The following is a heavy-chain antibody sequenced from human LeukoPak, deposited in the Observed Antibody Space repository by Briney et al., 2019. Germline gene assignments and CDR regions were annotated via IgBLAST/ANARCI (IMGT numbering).Heavy chain of an antibody. D-gene: IGHD6-13*01. V-gene: IGHV1-2*04. Sequence: GASVKVSCKASGYTFTSYYMHWVRQAPGQGLEWMGWINPNSGGTNYAQKFQGWVTMTRDTSISTAYMELSRLRSDDTAVYYCAREYSSSSPSFDPWGQGTLVTVSS. J-gene: IGHJ5*02. CDR3: AREYSSSSPSFDP. CDR2: INPNSGGT. CDR1: GYTFTSYY.